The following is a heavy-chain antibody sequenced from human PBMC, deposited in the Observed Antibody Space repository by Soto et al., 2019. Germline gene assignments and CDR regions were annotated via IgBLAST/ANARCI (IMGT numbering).Heavy chain of an antibody. CDR3: ARGLSSPVYSSSWYSNWFDY. CDR2: IIPIFGTA. CDR1: GGAFSSYA. V-gene: IGHV1-69*13. Sequence: SVKVSCKASGGAFSSYAISWVRQAPGQGLEWMGGIIPIFGTANYAQKFQGRVTITADESTSTAYMELSSLRSEDTAVYYCARGLSSPVYSSSWYSNWFDYWGQGTLVTVYS. J-gene: IGHJ5*01. D-gene: IGHD6-13*01.